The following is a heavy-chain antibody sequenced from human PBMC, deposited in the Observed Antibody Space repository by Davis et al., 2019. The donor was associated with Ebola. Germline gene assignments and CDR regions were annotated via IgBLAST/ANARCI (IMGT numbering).Heavy chain of an antibody. V-gene: IGHV3-74*01. CDR1: GFGFSNYW. CDR3: ARDPCRGAIDY. J-gene: IGHJ4*02. CDR2: VSPDGSAT. D-gene: IGHD1-26*01. Sequence: HTGGSLRLSCAASGFGFSNYWIHWVRQAPGKGLVWVSRVSPDGSATGYADSVRGRFTISRDNAKNSLYLQMNSLRAEDSAVYYCARDPCRGAIDYWGQGALVTVSS.